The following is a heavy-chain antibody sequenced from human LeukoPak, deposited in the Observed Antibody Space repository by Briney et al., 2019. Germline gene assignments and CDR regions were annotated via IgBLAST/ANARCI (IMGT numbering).Heavy chain of an antibody. CDR2: INHSGST. J-gene: IGHJ5*02. V-gene: IGHV4-34*01. CDR1: GGSFSGYY. CDR3: ARDLGYCSGGSCYAWFDP. D-gene: IGHD2-15*01. Sequence: PSETLSLTCAVYGGSFSGYYWSWIRQPPGKGLEWIGEINHSGSTNYNPSLKSRVTISVDTSKNQFSLKLSSVTAADTAVYYCARDLGYCSGGSCYAWFDPWGQGTLVTVSS.